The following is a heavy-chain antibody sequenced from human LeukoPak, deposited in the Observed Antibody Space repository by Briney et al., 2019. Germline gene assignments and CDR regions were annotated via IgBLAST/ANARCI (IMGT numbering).Heavy chain of an antibody. D-gene: IGHD1-1*01. J-gene: IGHJ3*02. CDR3: AREKRTTDAFDI. Sequence: GGSLRLSCAASGFTFSSYWMHWVRQAPGEGLVWVSRINSDGSSTSYADSVKGRFTISRDNAKNTLYLQMNSLRAEDTAVYYCAREKRTTDAFDIWGQGTMVTVSS. V-gene: IGHV3-74*01. CDR2: INSDGSST. CDR1: GFTFSSYW.